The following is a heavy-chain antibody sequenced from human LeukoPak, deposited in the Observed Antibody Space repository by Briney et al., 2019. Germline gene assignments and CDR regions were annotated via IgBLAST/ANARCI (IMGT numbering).Heavy chain of an antibody. CDR2: IYTSGST. J-gene: IGHJ5*02. CDR3: ARHDIPPGDDYVWGSYRNYRTWYNWFDP. Sequence: SETLSLTCTVSGGSISSGSYYWSWIRQPAGKGLEWIGRIYTSGSTNYNPSLKSRVTISVDTSKNQFSLKLSSVTAADTAVYYCARHDIPPGDDYVWGSYRNYRTWYNWFDPWGQGTLVTVSS. V-gene: IGHV4-61*02. CDR1: GGSISSGSYY. D-gene: IGHD3-16*02.